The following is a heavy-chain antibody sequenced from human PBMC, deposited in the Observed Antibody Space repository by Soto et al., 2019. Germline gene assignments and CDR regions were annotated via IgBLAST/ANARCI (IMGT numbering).Heavy chain of an antibody. Sequence: GGSLRLSCAASGFTFSSYAMRWVRQAPGKGLEWVSAISGSGGSTYYADSVKGRFTISRDNSKNTLYLQMNSLRAEDTAVYYCAKATRAGYCSSTSCLNRAVKTYGMDVWGQGTTVTVSS. J-gene: IGHJ6*02. CDR1: GFTFSSYA. D-gene: IGHD2-2*01. CDR3: AKATRAGYCSSTSCLNRAVKTYGMDV. V-gene: IGHV3-23*01. CDR2: ISGSGGST.